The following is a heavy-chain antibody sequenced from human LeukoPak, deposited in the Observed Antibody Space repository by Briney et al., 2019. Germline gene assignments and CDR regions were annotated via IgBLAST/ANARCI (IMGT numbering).Heavy chain of an antibody. Sequence: SETLSLTCTVSGGSISSYYWSWIRQPAGKGLEWIGRIYTSGSTNYNPSLKSRVTMSVDTSKNQFSLKLSSVTAADTAVYYCARTFAYANTAMVSDYWGQGTLVTVSS. CDR2: IYTSGST. D-gene: IGHD5-18*01. CDR1: GGSISSYY. J-gene: IGHJ4*02. CDR3: ARTFAYANTAMVSDY. V-gene: IGHV4-4*07.